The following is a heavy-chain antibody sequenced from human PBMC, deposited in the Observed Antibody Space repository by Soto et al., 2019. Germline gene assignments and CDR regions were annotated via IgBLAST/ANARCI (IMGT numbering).Heavy chain of an antibody. J-gene: IGHJ4*02. D-gene: IGHD2-2*01. Sequence: EVQLVQSGTEVKKPGESLKISCKGSGYSFASYWIGWVRQMPGKGLEWMGIIYPGDSDTRYSPSFPGQVTISADKSISTAYLQWNSLNASDTAMYYCARQAYCSSASCPIDYWGQGTLVTVSS. CDR2: IYPGDSDT. V-gene: IGHV5-51*01. CDR1: GYSFASYW. CDR3: ARQAYCSSASCPIDY.